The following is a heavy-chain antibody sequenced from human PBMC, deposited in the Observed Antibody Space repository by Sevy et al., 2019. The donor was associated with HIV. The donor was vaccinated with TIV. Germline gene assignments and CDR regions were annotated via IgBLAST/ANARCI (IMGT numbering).Heavy chain of an antibody. D-gene: IGHD6-13*01. CDR1: GFTFSSYS. Sequence: GGSLRLSCAASGFTFSSYSMNWVRQAPGKGLEWVSSISSSSSYIYYADSVKGRFTISRDNAKNSLYLQMNSLRAEDTAVYYCARDWLGRAAAGFSNWFDPWGQGTLVTVSS. CDR2: ISSSSSYI. CDR3: ARDWLGRAAAGFSNWFDP. J-gene: IGHJ5*02. V-gene: IGHV3-21*01.